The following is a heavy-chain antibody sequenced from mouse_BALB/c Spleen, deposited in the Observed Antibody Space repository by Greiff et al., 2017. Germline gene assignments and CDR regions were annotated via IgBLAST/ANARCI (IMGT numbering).Heavy chain of an antibody. CDR3: ARRRYDKEGFDY. V-gene: IGHV5-6*02. CDR1: GFTFSSYG. Sequence: DVKLVESGGDLVKPGGSLKLSCAASGFTFSSYGMSWVRQTPDKRLEWVATISSGGSYTYYPDSVKGRFTISRDNAKNTLYLQMSSLKSEDTAMYYCARRRYDKEGFDYWGQGTTLTVSS. J-gene: IGHJ2*01. D-gene: IGHD2-14*01. CDR2: ISSGGSYT.